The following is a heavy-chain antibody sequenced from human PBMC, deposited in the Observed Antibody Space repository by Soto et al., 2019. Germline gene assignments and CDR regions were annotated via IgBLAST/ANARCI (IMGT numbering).Heavy chain of an antibody. CDR1: GFPFSTYA. CDR3: AGDGVRNGAYNGWLDP. CDR2: ISGSGGST. J-gene: IGHJ5*02. D-gene: IGHD3-16*01. Sequence: LRLSCAASGFPFSTYAMSWVRQAPGKGLEWVSLISGSGGSTYYADSVKGRFTISRDNVKNLLFLQMDSLTPDDTAVYYCAGDGVRNGAYNGWLDPWGQGTLVTVSS. V-gene: IGHV3-23*01.